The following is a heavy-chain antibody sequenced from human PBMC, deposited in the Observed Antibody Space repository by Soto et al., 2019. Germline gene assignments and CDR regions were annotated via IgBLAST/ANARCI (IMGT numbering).Heavy chain of an antibody. D-gene: IGHD3-10*01. J-gene: IGHJ4*02. CDR1: GFTFSSHA. Sequence: PGGSLRLSCAASGFTFSSHAMNWVRQAPGKGLEWISSIDSSSSFIYYADSVKGRFTISRDNAKNSVFLHMSSLRADDTAVYYCARDPLWFGEIGYFDYWGQGALVTVYS. V-gene: IGHV3-21*06. CDR2: IDSSSSFI. CDR3: ARDPLWFGEIGYFDY.